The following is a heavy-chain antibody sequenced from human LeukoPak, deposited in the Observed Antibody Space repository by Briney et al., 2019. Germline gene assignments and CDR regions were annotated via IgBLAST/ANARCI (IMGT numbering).Heavy chain of an antibody. D-gene: IGHD5-24*01. V-gene: IGHV3-21*01. CDR1: GFTFSSYN. CDR2: ISSSSSYI. Sequence: GGSLRLSCAASGFTFSSYNMDWVRQAPGKGLEWVSSISSSSSYIYYADSVKGRFTISRANAHNSLYLQMNGLRAKDTAVYYCARQWLQSSFDYWGQGTLVTVSS. CDR3: ARQWLQSSFDY. J-gene: IGHJ4*02.